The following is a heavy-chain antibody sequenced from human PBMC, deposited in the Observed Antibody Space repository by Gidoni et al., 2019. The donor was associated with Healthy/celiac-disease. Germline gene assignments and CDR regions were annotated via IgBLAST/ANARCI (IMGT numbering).Heavy chain of an antibody. CDR1: GFTVSSNY. J-gene: IGHJ4*02. V-gene: IGHV3-66*01. CDR3: ARVGYGDYLFDY. CDR2: IYSGGST. Sequence: EVQLVESGGGWVQPGGSLRLSCAASGFTVSSNYMSWVRQAPGKGLEWVSVIYSGGSTYYADSVKGRFTISRDNSKNTLYLQMNSLRAEDTAVYYCARVGYGDYLFDYWGQGTLVTVSS. D-gene: IGHD4-17*01.